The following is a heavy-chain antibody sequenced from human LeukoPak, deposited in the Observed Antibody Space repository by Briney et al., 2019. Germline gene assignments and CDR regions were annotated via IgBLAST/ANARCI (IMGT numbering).Heavy chain of an antibody. D-gene: IGHD3-10*01. Sequence: GPSVKVSCKASGYTFTGYYMHWVRQAPGQGLEWMGWINPNSGGTNYAQKFQGRVTMTRDTSISTAYMELSRLRSDDTAVYYCARDSVDGSGTYYSDSPDYWGQGTLVTVSS. J-gene: IGHJ4*02. CDR3: ARDSVDGSGTYYSDSPDY. CDR2: INPNSGGT. V-gene: IGHV1-2*02. CDR1: GYTFTGYY.